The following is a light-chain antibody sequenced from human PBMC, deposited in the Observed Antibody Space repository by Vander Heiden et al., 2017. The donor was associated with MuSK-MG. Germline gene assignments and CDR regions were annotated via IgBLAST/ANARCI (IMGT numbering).Light chain of an antibody. CDR2: ATS. CDR1: QSIASW. J-gene: IGKJ4*01. V-gene: IGKV1-39*01. CDR3: QQSDITPFT. Sequence: DIQMAQSPSSLSASVGDRVTITCRASQSIASWLNWYQQTPGKAPKLLIYATSDLQGGVPSRFSGSGSGTDFTLTISSLQPEDFATYYCQQSDITPFTFGGGTKVEIK.